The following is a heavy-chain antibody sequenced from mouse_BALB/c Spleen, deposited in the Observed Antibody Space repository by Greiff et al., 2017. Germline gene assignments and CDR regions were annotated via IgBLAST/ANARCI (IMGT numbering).Heavy chain of an antibody. D-gene: IGHD2-1*01. CDR2: ISDGGSYT. CDR3: ARDDYGNYWYFDV. V-gene: IGHV5-4*02. J-gene: IGHJ1*01. Sequence: EVQLVESGGGLVKPGGSLKLSCAASGFTFSDYYMYWVRQTPEKRLEWVATISDGGSYTYYPDSVKGRFTISRDNAKNNLYLQMSSLKSEDTAMYYCARDDYGNYWYFDVWGAGTTVTVSS. CDR1: GFTFSDYY.